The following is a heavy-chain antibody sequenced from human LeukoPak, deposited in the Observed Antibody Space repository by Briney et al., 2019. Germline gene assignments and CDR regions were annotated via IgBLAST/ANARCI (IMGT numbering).Heavy chain of an antibody. J-gene: IGHJ4*02. V-gene: IGHV4-39*01. CDR2: IYYTGNT. D-gene: IGHD3/OR15-3a*01. Sequence: SETLSLTCTASGVSISSSYSYWGWIRQPPGMGLEWIGSIYYTGNTYYNASLKSQVSISIDTSKNQFSLKLTSVTAADTAVYYCARQTGSGLFILPGGRGTLVTVSS. CDR1: GVSISSSYSY. CDR3: ARQTGSGLFILP.